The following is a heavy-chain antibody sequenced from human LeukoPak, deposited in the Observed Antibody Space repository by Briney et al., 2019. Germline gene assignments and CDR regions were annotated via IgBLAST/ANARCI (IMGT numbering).Heavy chain of an antibody. CDR3: AREEAVAGLDY. D-gene: IGHD6-19*01. V-gene: IGHV1-18*01. CDR2: ISAYNGNT. Sequence: ASVKVSCKASGYTFTSYGISWVRQAPGQGLEWIGWISAYNGNTNYAQKLQGRVTMTTDTSTSTAYMELRRLRSDDTAVYYCAREEAVAGLDYWGQGTLVTVSS. CDR1: GYTFTSYG. J-gene: IGHJ4*02.